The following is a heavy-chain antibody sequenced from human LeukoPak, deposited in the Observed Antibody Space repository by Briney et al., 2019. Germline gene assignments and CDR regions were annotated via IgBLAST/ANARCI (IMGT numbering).Heavy chain of an antibody. D-gene: IGHD2-8*01. CDR1: GGSFSGFY. CDR2: INHSGST. J-gene: IGHJ5*02. V-gene: IGHV4-34*01. Sequence: SETLSLTCSVYGGSFSGFYWNWIRQPPGKGLEWIGEINHSGSTHYSPSLKSRLSISVDPSKNQFSLKLSSVTAADTAVYYCARGGGYCTNNVCPPWFDPWGQGALATVSS. CDR3: ARGGGYCTNNVCPPWFDP.